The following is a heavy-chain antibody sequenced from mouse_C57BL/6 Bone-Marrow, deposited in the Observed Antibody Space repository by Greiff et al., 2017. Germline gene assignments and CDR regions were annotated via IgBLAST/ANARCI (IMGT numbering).Heavy chain of an antibody. CDR3: TRGGLGRGDWYFDV. CDR2: IYPGNSDP. J-gene: IGHJ1*03. Sequence: VQLQQSGTVLARPGASVTMSCKTSGYTFTSYWMHWVKPRPGQGLEWIGAIYPGNSDPSYNRKFKGKANLTAVTSASTAYMELSRLTNEDSAVYYGTRGGLGRGDWYFDVWGTGTTVTVSS. D-gene: IGHD4-1*01. V-gene: IGHV1-5*01. CDR1: GYTFTSYW.